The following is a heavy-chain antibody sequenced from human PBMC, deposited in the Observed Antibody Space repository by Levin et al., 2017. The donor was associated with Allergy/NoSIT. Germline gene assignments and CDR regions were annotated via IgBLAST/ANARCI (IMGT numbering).Heavy chain of an antibody. CDR3: ARVNVVVIRAAPRAYGMDV. CDR2: ISSSGSTI. Sequence: GGSLRLSCEDSGFSFSSYSMNWVRQAPGKGLEWVSYISSSGSTIYYVDSVKGRFSMSRDNDKNALYLQMNSLRDEDTAVYYCARVNVVVIRAAPRAYGMDVWGPGTTVTVSS. CDR1: GFSFSSYS. J-gene: IGHJ6*02. D-gene: IGHD2-2*01. V-gene: IGHV3-48*02.